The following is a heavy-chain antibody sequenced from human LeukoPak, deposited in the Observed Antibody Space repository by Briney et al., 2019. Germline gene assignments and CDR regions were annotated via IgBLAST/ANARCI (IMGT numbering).Heavy chain of an antibody. V-gene: IGHV3-53*01. D-gene: IGHD2-15*01. CDR2: IYSGGNT. Sequence: PGGSLRLSCTVPGFTVSSNSWSWDRQAPGKGLEWVSFIYSGGNTHYSDSVTGRFTISRDNSKNTLYLQMNSLRAEDTAIYYCARRAGEYSHPYDYWGQGTLVTVSS. CDR3: ARRAGEYSHPYDY. CDR1: GFTVSSNS. J-gene: IGHJ4*02.